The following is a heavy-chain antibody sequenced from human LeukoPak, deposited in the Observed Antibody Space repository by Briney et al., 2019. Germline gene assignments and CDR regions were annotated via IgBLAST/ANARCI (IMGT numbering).Heavy chain of an antibody. CDR3: ASSTAVTTHYFDF. CDR1: GYSFTNYW. J-gene: IGHJ4*02. CDR2: IYPGDSDT. D-gene: IGHD4-17*01. Sequence: GESLKISCKGSGYSFTNYWIGWVHQMPGKGLEWMGIIYPGDSDTRYSPSFQGQVTISADKSIKTAYLQWSSLKASDTAMYYCASSTAVTTHYFDFWGQGTLVTVSS. V-gene: IGHV5-51*07.